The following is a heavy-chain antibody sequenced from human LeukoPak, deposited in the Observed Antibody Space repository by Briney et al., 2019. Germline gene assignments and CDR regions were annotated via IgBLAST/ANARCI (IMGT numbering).Heavy chain of an antibody. J-gene: IGHJ4*02. V-gene: IGHV1-18*01. CDR1: GYTFTSYG. Sequence: ASVKVSCKASGYTFTSYGISWVRQAPGQGLEWMGWISAYNGNTNYAQKLQGRVTMTTDTSTSTAYMELRSLRAEDTAVYYCARAGYFELDDNLDYWGQGTLVTVSS. D-gene: IGHD3-9*01. CDR2: ISAYNGNT. CDR3: ARAGYFELDDNLDY.